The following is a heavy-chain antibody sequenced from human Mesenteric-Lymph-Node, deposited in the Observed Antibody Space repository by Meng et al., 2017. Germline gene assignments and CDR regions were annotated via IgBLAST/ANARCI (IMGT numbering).Heavy chain of an antibody. CDR3: ARDPVHGYAGFDF. Sequence: LRLSCTVSGGSFSSGSYHWSWIRQPDGRELEWIGRIYTSGSTNYNPSLKSRVTISVDTSKSQFSLKLTSVTATDTAVYYCARDPVHGYAGFDFWGHGTLITVSS. CDR2: IYTSGST. D-gene: IGHD5-12*01. J-gene: IGHJ4*01. CDR1: GGSFSSGSYH. V-gene: IGHV4-61*02.